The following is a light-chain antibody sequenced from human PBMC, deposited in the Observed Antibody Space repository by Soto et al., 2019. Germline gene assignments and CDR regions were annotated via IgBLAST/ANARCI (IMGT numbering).Light chain of an antibody. Sequence: SYELTQPPSVSVSPGQTARITCSGDALPKHYAFWYQQKPGQVPLLVVYKDTERPSGIPERFSGSSSGTTVTLTISGVQADDEADYYCQSTDSSGTYVVFAGGTKLTVL. CDR3: QSTDSSGTYVV. CDR2: KDT. J-gene: IGLJ2*01. CDR1: ALPKHY. V-gene: IGLV3-25*02.